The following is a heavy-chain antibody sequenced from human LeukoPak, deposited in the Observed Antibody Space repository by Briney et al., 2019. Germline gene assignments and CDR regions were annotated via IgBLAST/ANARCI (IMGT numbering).Heavy chain of an antibody. Sequence: SVKVSCKASGGTFSSYAISWVRQAPGQGLEWMGGIIPIFGTANYAQKFQGRVTITADESTSTAYMELSSLRSEDTAVYYCARDTGELVRARISFYHYGMDVWGQGTTVTVSS. CDR2: IIPIFGTA. CDR3: ARDTGELVRARISFYHYGMDV. D-gene: IGHD6-13*01. CDR1: GGTFSSYA. J-gene: IGHJ6*02. V-gene: IGHV1-69*13.